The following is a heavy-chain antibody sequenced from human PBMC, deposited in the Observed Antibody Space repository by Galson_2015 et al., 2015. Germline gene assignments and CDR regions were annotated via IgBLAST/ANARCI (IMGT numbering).Heavy chain of an antibody. V-gene: IGHV1-46*01. CDR3: ARDLDTANVSGF. CDR2: INPSGGGT. J-gene: IGHJ4*02. Sequence: SVKVGGKASGYTFTSYHIHWVRQAPGQGLEWMGIINPSGGGTTYAQKFQGRVTVTRDTSTTTVYMELSSLTSEDTAVYYCARDLDTANVSGFWGQGTLVTVSS. CDR1: GYTFTSYH. D-gene: IGHD5-18*01.